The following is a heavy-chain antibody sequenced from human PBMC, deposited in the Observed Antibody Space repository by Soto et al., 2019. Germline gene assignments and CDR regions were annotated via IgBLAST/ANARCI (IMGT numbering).Heavy chain of an antibody. Sequence: EVQLVESGGGLVQPGRSLRLSCAASGFTFDDYAMHWVRQAPGKGLEWVSGISWNSGSIGYADSVKGRFTISRDNAQXSLYLQMNSLRAEDTALYYCAKGEGSSGYYSLFDYWGQGTLVTVSS. CDR3: AKGEGSSGYYSLFDY. D-gene: IGHD3-22*01. CDR1: GFTFDDYA. V-gene: IGHV3-9*01. J-gene: IGHJ4*02. CDR2: ISWNSGSI.